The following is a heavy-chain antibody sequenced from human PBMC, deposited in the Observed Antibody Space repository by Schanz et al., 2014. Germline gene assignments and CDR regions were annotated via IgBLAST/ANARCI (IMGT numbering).Heavy chain of an antibody. J-gene: IGHJ4*02. CDR1: GFTVSSDH. Sequence: EVQLVESGGGFVQPGGSLGLSCVVSGFTVSSDHMSWVRQAPGKGLEWVSYIATSSSTRHYADSVKGRVTISRDNAKNSLYLQMNSLRAEDTAVYYCARDRGYCSGGSCLTFDYWGQGTLVTVSS. CDR3: ARDRGYCSGGSCLTFDY. D-gene: IGHD2-15*01. CDR2: IATSSSTR. V-gene: IGHV3-48*04.